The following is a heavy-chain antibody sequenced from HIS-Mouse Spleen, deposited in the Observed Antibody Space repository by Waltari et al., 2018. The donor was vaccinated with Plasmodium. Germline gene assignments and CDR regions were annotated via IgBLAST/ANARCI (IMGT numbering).Heavy chain of an antibody. V-gene: IGHV3-53*02. CDR1: GFTVSRNY. CDR3: ARGNSGYSSSWYLFDY. D-gene: IGHD6-13*01. CDR2: IYSGGST. Sequence: EVQLVETGGGLIQPGGSLRLSCAASGFTVSRNYMSWFLRAPGKGLEWVSVIYSGGSTYYADSVKGRFTISRDNSKNTLYLQMNSLRAEDTAVYYCARGNSGYSSSWYLFDYWGQGTLVTVSS. J-gene: IGHJ4*02.